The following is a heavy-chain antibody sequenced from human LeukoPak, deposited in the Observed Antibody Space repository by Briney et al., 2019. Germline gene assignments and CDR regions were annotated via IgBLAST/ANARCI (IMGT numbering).Heavy chain of an antibody. CDR2: ISYDGSNK. Sequence: PGGSLRLSCAASGFTFSSYAMHWVRQAPGKGLEWVAVISYDGSNKYYADSVKGRFTISRDNSKNTLYLQMNSLRAEDTAVYYCAREKTTGATYGYFQHWGQGTLVTVSS. V-gene: IGHV3-30-3*01. CDR1: GFTFSSYA. J-gene: IGHJ1*01. D-gene: IGHD1-7*01. CDR3: AREKTTGATYGYFQH.